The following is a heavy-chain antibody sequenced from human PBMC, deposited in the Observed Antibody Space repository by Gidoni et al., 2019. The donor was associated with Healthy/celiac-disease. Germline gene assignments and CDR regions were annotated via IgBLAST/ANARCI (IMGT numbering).Heavy chain of an antibody. D-gene: IGHD3-10*01. CDR1: GGPLSSYA. Sequence: QVKPVQSGAEVKNPGSSAKIPCKASGGPLSSYAISWVRQAPGQGLEWMGGIIPIFGTANYAQKFQGRVTITADESTSTAYVELSSLRSEDTAVYYCARRHPPYGSGFLFDYWGQGTLVTVSS. CDR2: IIPIFGTA. V-gene: IGHV1-69*01. J-gene: IGHJ4*02. CDR3: ARRHPPYGSGFLFDY.